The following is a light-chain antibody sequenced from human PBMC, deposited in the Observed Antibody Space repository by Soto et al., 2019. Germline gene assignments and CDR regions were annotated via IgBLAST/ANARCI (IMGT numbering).Light chain of an antibody. J-gene: IGKJ4*01. CDR3: EQYGGLPLS. V-gene: IGKV3-20*01. Sequence: EILLTQSPGTLSLSPGDRATLSCRASQTLTSSFLAWYQQKPGQTHMLLIYGASIRATDIPDRFSGSGSGTDFTLTISRLEPEDFAVYYCEQYGGLPLSCGGGTKVEIK. CDR2: GAS. CDR1: QTLTSSF.